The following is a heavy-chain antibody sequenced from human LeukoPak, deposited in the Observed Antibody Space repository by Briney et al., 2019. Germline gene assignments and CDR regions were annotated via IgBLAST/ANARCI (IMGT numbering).Heavy chain of an antibody. J-gene: IGHJ4*02. Sequence: GGSLRLSCAASGFTFSTYSMNWVRQAPGKGLEWVSSISNSGSFIYYADSVKGRFTISRDNAKNSLYLQMNSLRAEDTALYYCARDQGSWDYWGQGTLVTVSS. D-gene: IGHD6-13*01. V-gene: IGHV3-21*01. CDR3: ARDQGSWDY. CDR2: ISNSGSFI. CDR1: GFTFSTYS.